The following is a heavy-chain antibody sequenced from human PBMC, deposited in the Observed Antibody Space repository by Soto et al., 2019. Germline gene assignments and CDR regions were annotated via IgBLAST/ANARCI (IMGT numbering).Heavy chain of an antibody. CDR1: GYTFTGHY. Sequence: VKVSCKASGYTFTGHYIHWVRQAPEQGPEWMGEIGPESGATRYAQRFQGRVTMTMDMSITTVYMELNNLSPDDTAVYYCGRGRSGQIVVFYWGQGTPVTVSS. J-gene: IGHJ4*02. CDR3: GRGRSGQIVVFY. V-gene: IGHV1-2*02. D-gene: IGHD1-26*01. CDR2: IGPESGAT.